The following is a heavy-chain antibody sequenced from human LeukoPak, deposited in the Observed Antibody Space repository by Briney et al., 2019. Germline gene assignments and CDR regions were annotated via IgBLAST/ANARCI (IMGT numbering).Heavy chain of an antibody. CDR1: GYTFTSYY. CDR3: ARGRPLMGDRLDV. Sequence: ASVKVSCKASGYTFTSYYMHWVRQAPGQGLEWMGIINPSGGSTSYAQKFQGRVTMTRDMSTSTVYMELSSLRSDDTAVYYCARGRPLMGDRLDVWGKGTTVTVSS. J-gene: IGHJ6*04. CDR2: INPSGGST. V-gene: IGHV1-46*01.